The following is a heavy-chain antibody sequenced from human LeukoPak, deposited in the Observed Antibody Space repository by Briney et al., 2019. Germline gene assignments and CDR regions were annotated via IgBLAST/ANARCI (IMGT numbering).Heavy chain of an antibody. CDR2: IIPILGTA. Sequence: ASVKVSCKASGGTFSSYDISWVRQAPGQGLEWMGGIIPILGTANYAQKFQGRVTITTDEATSTAYMELSSLRSEDTAVYYCARVIPWFDPWGQGTLVTVSS. V-gene: IGHV1-69*05. CDR3: ARVIPWFDP. D-gene: IGHD2-21*01. J-gene: IGHJ5*02. CDR1: GGTFSSYD.